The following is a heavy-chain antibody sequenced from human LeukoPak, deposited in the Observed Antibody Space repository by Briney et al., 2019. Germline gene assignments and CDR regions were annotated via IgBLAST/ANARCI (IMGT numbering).Heavy chain of an antibody. CDR2: IRSKANSYAT. J-gene: IGHJ4*02. CDR3: TRHTVVTGPFDY. D-gene: IGHD2-21*02. Sequence: GGSLRLSCAASRFTSSGSAMHWVRQASGKGLEWVGRIRSKANSYATAYAASVKGRFTISRDDSKNTAYLQMNSLKTEDTAVYYCTRHTVVTGPFDYWGQGTLVTVSS. CDR1: RFTSSGSA. V-gene: IGHV3-73*01.